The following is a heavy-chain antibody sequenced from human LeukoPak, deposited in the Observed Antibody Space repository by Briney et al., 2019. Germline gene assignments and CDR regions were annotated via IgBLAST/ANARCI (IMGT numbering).Heavy chain of an antibody. CDR3: ARTYCSSTNCPLDY. Sequence: PGGSLRLSCAASGFTFSSYWMHWGRQAPGKGLVWVSRINIDGSGTSYADSVKCRFTISSDNAKNTLYLQMNSLRAEDTAVYYCARTYCSSTNCPLDYWGQGTLVTVSS. D-gene: IGHD2-2*01. CDR1: GFTFSSYW. V-gene: IGHV3-74*01. J-gene: IGHJ4*02. CDR2: INIDGSGT.